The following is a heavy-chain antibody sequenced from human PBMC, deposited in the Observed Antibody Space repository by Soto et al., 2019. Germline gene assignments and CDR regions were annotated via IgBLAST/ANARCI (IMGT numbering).Heavy chain of an antibody. J-gene: IGHJ4*02. D-gene: IGHD6-19*01. V-gene: IGHV4-34*01. CDR2: INHSGST. Sequence: QVQLQQWGAGLLKPSETLSLTCAVYGGSFSGYYWSWIRQPPGKGLEWIGEINHSGSTNYNPSLKSRVTISVDTSKNQFSLKLSSVTAADTAVYYCARESSGWYGYWGQGTLVTVSS. CDR1: GGSFSGYY. CDR3: ARESSGWYGY.